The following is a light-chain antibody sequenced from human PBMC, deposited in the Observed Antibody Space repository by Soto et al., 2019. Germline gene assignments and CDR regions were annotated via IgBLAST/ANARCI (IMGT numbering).Light chain of an antibody. V-gene: IGKV1-5*01. J-gene: IGKJ1*01. Sequence: DIQMTQSPSTLSACIGDRVTIACRASQDISNWLAWYQQKPGKAPKLLIFHASSLESGVPSRFSCSGSGTEFSLTISSLQSDDFAPYYCQQYNTYPTFGQGTKVEIK. CDR2: HAS. CDR1: QDISNW. CDR3: QQYNTYPT.